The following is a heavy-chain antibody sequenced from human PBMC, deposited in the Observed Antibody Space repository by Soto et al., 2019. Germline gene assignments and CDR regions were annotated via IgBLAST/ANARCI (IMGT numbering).Heavy chain of an antibody. D-gene: IGHD2-2*01. V-gene: IGHV3-23*01. CDR2: ISGSGGST. CDR1: GFTFSSYA. J-gene: IGHJ4*02. Sequence: PGGSLRLSCAASGFTFSSYAMSWVRQAPGKGLEWVSAISGSGGSTYYADSVKGRFTISRDNSKNTLYLQMNSLRAGDTAVYYCAKEIVVVPAAMDGYFDYWGQGTLVTVSS. CDR3: AKEIVVVPAAMDGYFDY.